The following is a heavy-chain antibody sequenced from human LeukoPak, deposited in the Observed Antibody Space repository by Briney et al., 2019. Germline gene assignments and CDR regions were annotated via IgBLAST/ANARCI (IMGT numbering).Heavy chain of an antibody. D-gene: IGHD4-23*01. CDR3: ARDHDYGGNSAPGY. Sequence: GGSLRLSCAASGFTFSSYSMNWVRQAPGKGLEWVSCISSSSSTIYYADSVTGRFTISRNNAKNSLYLQMNSLRAEDTAVYYRARDHDYGGNSAPGYWGQGTLVTVSS. CDR2: ISSSSSTI. J-gene: IGHJ4*02. CDR1: GFTFSSYS. V-gene: IGHV3-48*01.